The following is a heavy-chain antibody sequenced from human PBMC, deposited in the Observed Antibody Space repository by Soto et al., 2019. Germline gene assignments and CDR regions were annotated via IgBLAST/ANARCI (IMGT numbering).Heavy chain of an antibody. CDR3: AVRSTYYYDSSGFDY. Sequence: SETLSLTCTVSGGSISSSSYYWGWIRQPPGKGLEWIGSIYYSGSTYYNPSLKSRVTISVDRSKNQFSLKLSSVTAADTAVYYCAVRSTYYYDSSGFDYWGQGTLVTVSS. J-gene: IGHJ4*02. D-gene: IGHD3-22*01. CDR2: IYYSGST. V-gene: IGHV4-39*07. CDR1: GGSISSSSYY.